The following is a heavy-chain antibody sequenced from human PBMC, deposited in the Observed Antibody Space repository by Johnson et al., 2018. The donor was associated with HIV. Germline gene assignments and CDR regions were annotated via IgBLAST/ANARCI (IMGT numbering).Heavy chain of an antibody. Sequence: HVQLVESGGGVVQPGRSLRLSCAASGFTFCSYAMHWVRQAPGKGLEWVAVISYDGSNKNYADSVKGRFTISRDNTKNTLSLQMNSLRAEDTAVYYCAKGRGYDYDALDFWGQGTMVTVSS. V-gene: IGHV3-30*04. J-gene: IGHJ3*01. CDR1: GFTFCSYA. CDR3: AKGRGYDYDALDF. D-gene: IGHD5-12*01. CDR2: ISYDGSNK.